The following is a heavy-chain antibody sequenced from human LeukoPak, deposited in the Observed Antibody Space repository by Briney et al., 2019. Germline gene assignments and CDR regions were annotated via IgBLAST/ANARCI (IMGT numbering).Heavy chain of an antibody. V-gene: IGHV4-59*12. J-gene: IGHJ6*03. CDR3: ARAGDGDYVPEDYSYYMDV. CDR2: IYYSGNT. D-gene: IGHD4-17*01. CDR1: GGSINSYY. Sequence: SETLSLTCTVSGGSINSYYWSWIRQPPGKGLEWIGYIYYSGNTNYNPSLKSRVSISVDTSKNQFSLKVSSVTAADTAVYYCARAGDGDYVPEDYSYYMDVWGKGTTVTVSS.